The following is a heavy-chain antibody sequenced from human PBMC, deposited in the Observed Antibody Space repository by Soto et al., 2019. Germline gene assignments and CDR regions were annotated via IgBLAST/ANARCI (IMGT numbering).Heavy chain of an antibody. D-gene: IGHD3-10*01. CDR1: GFTFSSYG. CDR2: IWYDGSNK. V-gene: IGHV3-33*01. J-gene: IGHJ6*02. Sequence: PGGSLRLSCAASGFTFSSYGMHWVRQAPGKGLEWVAVIWYDGSNKYYADSVKGRFTISRDNSKNTLYLQMNSLRAEDTAVYYCAREILSYYYYYGMDVWGQGTTVTVSS. CDR3: AREILSYYYYYGMDV.